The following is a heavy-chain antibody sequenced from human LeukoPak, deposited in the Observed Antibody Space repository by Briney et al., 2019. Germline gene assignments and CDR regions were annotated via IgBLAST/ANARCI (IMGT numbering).Heavy chain of an antibody. CDR3: AKADRGWGVISKD. CDR2: IGGSSDFT. V-gene: IGHV3-23*01. J-gene: IGHJ4*02. Sequence: PEGSLRLSCAASGFTFSDYAMSWVRQAPGKGLEWVSAIGGSSDFTYYAEYVKGRFTTSRDNSKETLYLQMNSLRAEDTAVYYCAKADRGWGVISKDWGQGTLVTVSS. D-gene: IGHD3-10*01. CDR1: GFTFSDYA.